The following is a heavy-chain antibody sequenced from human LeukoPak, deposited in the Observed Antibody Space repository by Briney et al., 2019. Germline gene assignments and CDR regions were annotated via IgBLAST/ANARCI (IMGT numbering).Heavy chain of an antibody. Sequence: ASVKVSCKASGYTFTNYYMHWVRRAPGQGLEWMGIINPSGGTTTYAHKFQDRVTMTRDTSTSTVYMEVSSLRPEDTAVYYCARPTSIIPASNVYYYYYAMDVWGQGTTVTVSS. J-gene: IGHJ6*02. CDR3: ARPTSIIPASNVYYYYYAMDV. CDR1: GYTFTNYY. D-gene: IGHD2-2*01. V-gene: IGHV1-46*01. CDR2: INPSGGTT.